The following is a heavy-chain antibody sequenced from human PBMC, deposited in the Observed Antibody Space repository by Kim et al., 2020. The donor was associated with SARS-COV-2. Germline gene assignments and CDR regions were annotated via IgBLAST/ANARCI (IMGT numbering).Heavy chain of an antibody. CDR3: ARDPDDFWSEGGDYYYGMDV. J-gene: IGHJ6*02. D-gene: IGHD3-3*01. CDR2: IIPIFGTA. Sequence: SVKVSCKASGGTFSSYAISWVRQAPGQGLEWMGGIIPIFGTANYAQKFQGRVTITADESTSTAYMELSSLRSEDTAVYYCARDPDDFWSEGGDYYYGMDVWGQGTTVTVSS. V-gene: IGHV1-69*13. CDR1: GGTFSSYA.